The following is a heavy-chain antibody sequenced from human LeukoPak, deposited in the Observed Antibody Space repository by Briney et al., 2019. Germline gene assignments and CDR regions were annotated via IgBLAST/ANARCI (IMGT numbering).Heavy chain of an antibody. Sequence: ASVEVSCKTSGYTFSDYYIHWVRQAPGQGLEWMGRINPSSGGTTYAQKFQGRVTMTRDTSLNTAYMELNRLISDDAAVYYCASGLYGSGSSGYWGQGTLVTVSS. D-gene: IGHD3-10*01. J-gene: IGHJ4*02. V-gene: IGHV1-2*06. CDR1: GYTFSDYY. CDR2: INPSSGGT. CDR3: ASGLYGSGSSGY.